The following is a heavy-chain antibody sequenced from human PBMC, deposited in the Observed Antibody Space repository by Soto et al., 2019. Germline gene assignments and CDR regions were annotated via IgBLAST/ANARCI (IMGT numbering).Heavy chain of an antibody. V-gene: IGHV4-59*01. CDR2: AYYSGNV. Sequence: LSLPCNVSGVSLTGYHWNWIRQPPGKTLEWIGFAYYSGNVLYNPSFKGRASIRVDRSKNQFSLRLTSVTAADTAVYYCARRLNLGSFDHWGQRTLVTVSS. CDR1: GVSLTGYH. CDR3: ARRLNLGSFDH. D-gene: IGHD3-10*01. J-gene: IGHJ5*02.